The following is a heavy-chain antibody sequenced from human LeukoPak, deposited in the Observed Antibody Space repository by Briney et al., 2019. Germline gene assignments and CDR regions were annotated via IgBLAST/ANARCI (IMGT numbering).Heavy chain of an antibody. CDR3: ARGDYYGSGSYLFDY. D-gene: IGHD3-10*01. CDR1: GFTFSTYC. V-gene: IGHV3-7*03. J-gene: IGHJ4*02. Sequence: GGSLRLPCAASGFTFSTYCMSWVRQAPGKGLEWVANINQDGSEKYHVDSVKGRFTISRDNADNSLYLQMNSLRADDTAVYYCARGDYYGSGSYLFDYWGQGTLVSVSS. CDR2: INQDGSEK.